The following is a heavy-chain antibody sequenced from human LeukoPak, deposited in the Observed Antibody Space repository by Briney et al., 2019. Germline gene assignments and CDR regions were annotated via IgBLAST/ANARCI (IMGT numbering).Heavy chain of an antibody. CDR2: IWYDGSNK. CDR3: ARAGYGDPHFDL. V-gene: IGHV3-33*01. D-gene: IGHD4-17*01. Sequence: GRSLRLSCAASALTFSNYGMHRVRQAPGRGLEWVAAIWYDGSNKYYGDSVKGRFTISRDNTKNTLYLQMNSLRGEDTAAYYCARAGYGDPHFDLWGQGTLVTVS. J-gene: IGHJ4*02. CDR1: ALTFSNYG.